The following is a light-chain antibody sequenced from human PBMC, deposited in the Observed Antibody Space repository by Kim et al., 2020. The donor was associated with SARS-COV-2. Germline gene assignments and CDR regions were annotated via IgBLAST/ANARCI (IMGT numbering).Light chain of an antibody. J-gene: IGKJ2*01. Sequence: EIVLTQSPGTLSLSPGERATLSCRASQSVSSSYLAWYQQKPGQAPRLLIYGASSRATDIPDRFSGSGSGTDFTLTISRLEPEEFAVYYCQQYGSSPRTFGQGTKLEI. CDR1: QSVSSSY. CDR3: QQYGSSPRT. V-gene: IGKV3-20*01. CDR2: GAS.